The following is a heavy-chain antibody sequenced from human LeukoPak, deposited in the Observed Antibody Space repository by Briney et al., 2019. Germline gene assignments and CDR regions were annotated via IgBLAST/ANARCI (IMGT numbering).Heavy chain of an antibody. V-gene: IGHV4-30-4*08. J-gene: IGHJ3*02. CDR2: IYYSGST. CDR3: ARDLTIFGVDTTGAFDI. CDR1: GGSISSGDYY. D-gene: IGHD3-3*01. Sequence: PSQTLSLTCTVSGGSISSGDYYWSWIRQPPGKGLEWIGYIYYSGSTYYNPSLKSRVTISVDTSKNQFSLKLSSVTAADTAVYYCARDLTIFGVDTTGAFDIWGHGTMVTVSS.